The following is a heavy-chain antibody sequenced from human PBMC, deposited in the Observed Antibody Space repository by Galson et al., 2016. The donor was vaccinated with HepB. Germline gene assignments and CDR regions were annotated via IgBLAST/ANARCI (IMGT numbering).Heavy chain of an antibody. V-gene: IGHV4-59*01. CDR1: GASISSSY. CDR3: ARDQWLDHYHYYGMDV. Sequence: ETLSLTCTVSGASISSSYWSWIRQPPGKGLEWIGYIYYSGSTRYNPSLKSRVTISVDTSKNQFSLKMSSVTAADTAVYYCARDQWLDHYHYYGMDVWGQGTTVTVSS. D-gene: IGHD6-19*01. CDR2: IYYSGST. J-gene: IGHJ6*02.